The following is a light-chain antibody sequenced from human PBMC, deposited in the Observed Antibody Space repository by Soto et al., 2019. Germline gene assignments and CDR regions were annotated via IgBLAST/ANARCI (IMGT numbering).Light chain of an antibody. V-gene: IGKV3-11*01. CDR3: QHYNSWPMT. CDR2: DAS. J-gene: IGKJ5*01. CDR1: QSISTY. Sequence: EIVLTQSPATLSSSVGDRVTISCRASQSISTYLTWYQQKPGHTPRLLIYDASHRATGIPARFSGSGSGTDFTLTISSLQPDDFAIYYCQHYNSWPMTFGQGAQLEIK.